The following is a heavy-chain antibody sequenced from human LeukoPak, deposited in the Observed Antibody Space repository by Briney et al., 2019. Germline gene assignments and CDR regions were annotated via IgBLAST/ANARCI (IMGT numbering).Heavy chain of an antibody. J-gene: IGHJ6*03. V-gene: IGHV1-18*01. CDR1: GYTFTSYG. CDR3: ARTKVVPAAKGPYYYYYMDV. CDR2: ISAYNGNT. D-gene: IGHD2-2*01. Sequence: ASVKVSCKASGYTFTSYGISWVRQAPGQGLEWMGWISAYNGNTNYAQKLQGRVTMTTDTSTSTAYMELRSLRSDDTAVYYCARTKVVPAAKGPYYYYYMDVWGKGTTVTVSS.